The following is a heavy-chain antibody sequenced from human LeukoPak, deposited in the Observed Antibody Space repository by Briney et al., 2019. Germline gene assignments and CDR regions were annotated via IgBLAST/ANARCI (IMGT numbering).Heavy chain of an antibody. V-gene: IGHV3-23*01. Sequence: GGSLRLSCAASGFTFSSYAMTWVRQAPGKGLEWVSAISTGGGSTYYADSVKGRFTVSRDNSKNTLYLQMNSLRAEDTAVYYCAKLAGYYGSGSGYMDVWGKGTTVTVSS. CDR1: GFTFSSYA. D-gene: IGHD3-10*01. J-gene: IGHJ6*03. CDR2: ISTGGGST. CDR3: AKLAGYYGSGSGYMDV.